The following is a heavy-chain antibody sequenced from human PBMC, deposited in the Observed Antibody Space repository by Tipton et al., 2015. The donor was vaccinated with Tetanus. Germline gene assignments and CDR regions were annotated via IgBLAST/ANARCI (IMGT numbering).Heavy chain of an antibody. CDR2: ISSSGST. CDR3: ARANFDFPKKGPFDS. J-gene: IGHJ4*02. Sequence: LRLSCNVSGDSMTDFYWSWIRQPPGKGLEWLAYISSSGSTNSDYSLKSRITISRATSKNHFSLNLASVTAADTAVYFCARANFDFPKKGPFDSWGQGIPVIVSA. V-gene: IGHV4-59*01. CDR1: GDSMTDFY. D-gene: IGHD3-3*01.